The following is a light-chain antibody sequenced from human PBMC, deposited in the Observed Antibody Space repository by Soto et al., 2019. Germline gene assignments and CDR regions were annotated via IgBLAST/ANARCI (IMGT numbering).Light chain of an antibody. J-gene: IGKJ1*01. Sequence: IVIAHSADALSVCLGEMASVKCKSSQRLLYNVNNKNYLAWYQQQPGQATRLLISGASTRATGIPARFSGSGSGTEFTITISSLQSEDSAVYYCQQYNNWWTFGQGTKVDIK. CDR2: GAS. V-gene: IGKV4-1*01. CDR1: QRLLYNVNNKNY. CDR3: QQYNNWWT.